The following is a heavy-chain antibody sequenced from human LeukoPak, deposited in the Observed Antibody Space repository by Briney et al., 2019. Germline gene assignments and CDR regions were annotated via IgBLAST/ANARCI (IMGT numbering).Heavy chain of an antibody. CDR2: ISGGGGST. V-gene: IGHV3-23*01. Sequence: PGGSLRLSCAASGFTFSTYAMSWVRQAPGKGLEWVSAISGGGGSTYYADSVKGRFTISRDNSKNTLFLQMNSLRAEDTAVYYCAKDPCSGCWCHPFDYWGQGTLLTVSS. J-gene: IGHJ4*02. CDR1: GFTFSTYA. CDR3: AKDPCSGCWCHPFDY. D-gene: IGHD6-13*01.